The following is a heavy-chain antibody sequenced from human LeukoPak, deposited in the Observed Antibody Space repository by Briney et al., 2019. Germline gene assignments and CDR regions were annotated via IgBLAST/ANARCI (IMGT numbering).Heavy chain of an antibody. Sequence: SETLSLTCTVSGGSINSYYWSWIRQPPGKGLEWIGYIYYSGSTNYNPSLKSRVTISVDTSKNQFSLKVSSVTAADTAVYYCARDHLAGWALEYWGQGTLVTVSS. V-gene: IGHV4-59*12. J-gene: IGHJ4*02. CDR2: IYYSGST. D-gene: IGHD6-19*01. CDR3: ARDHLAGWALEY. CDR1: GGSINSYY.